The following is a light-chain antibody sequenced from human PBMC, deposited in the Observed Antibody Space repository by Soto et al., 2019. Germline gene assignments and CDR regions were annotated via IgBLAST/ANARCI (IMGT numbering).Light chain of an antibody. Sequence: QSALTQPASVSGSPGQSITISCTGTSSNVGGYNYVSWYQQHPGKAPKLMIYDVSNRPSGVSNRFSGSKSGNTASLTISGLQAEDEDDYYCSSYTSSSTGVFGTGTKRTVL. CDR1: SSNVGGYNY. CDR3: SSYTSSSTGV. CDR2: DVS. J-gene: IGLJ1*01. V-gene: IGLV2-14*01.